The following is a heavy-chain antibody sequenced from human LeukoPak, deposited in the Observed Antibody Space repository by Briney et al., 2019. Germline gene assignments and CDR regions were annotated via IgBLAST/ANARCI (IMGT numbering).Heavy chain of an antibody. D-gene: IGHD3-10*01. J-gene: IGHJ2*01. V-gene: IGHV4-39*07. CDR1: GGSISSSSYY. Sequence: SETLPLTCTVSGGSISSSSYYWGWIRQPPGKGLEWIGSIYYSGSTYYNPSLKSRVTISVDTSKNQVSLRLRSVTAADTAVYYCARDRNHYGSGSGGFDLWGRGTLVTVSS. CDR3: ARDRNHYGSGSGGFDL. CDR2: IYYSGST.